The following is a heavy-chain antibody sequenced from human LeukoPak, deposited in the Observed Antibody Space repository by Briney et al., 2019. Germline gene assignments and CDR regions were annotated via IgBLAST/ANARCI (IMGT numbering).Heavy chain of an antibody. D-gene: IGHD3-22*01. J-gene: IGHJ4*02. V-gene: IGHV3-21*01. Sequence: GGSLRLSCAASGFTFTTYSMTWVRQAPGKGLEWISSISPRSDDRNYADSVKGRFTISRDNAKNSLYLQMNSLRAEDTSVYYCARRYYDRSGYYFDYWGQGTLVTVSS. CDR2: ISPRSDDR. CDR1: GFTFTTYS. CDR3: ARRYYDRSGYYFDY.